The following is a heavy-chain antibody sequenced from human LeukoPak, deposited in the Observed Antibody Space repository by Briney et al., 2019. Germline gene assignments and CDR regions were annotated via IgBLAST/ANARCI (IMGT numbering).Heavy chain of an antibody. J-gene: IGHJ4*02. CDR1: GFTFSSSA. CDR2: ISSSGGIT. CDR3: AKVRDSSSWFFDY. V-gene: IGHV3-23*01. Sequence: GGSLRLSCAASGFTFSSSAMSWVRQAPGKGLEWVSAISSSGGITYYADPVKGRFTISRDNSKNTLYLQMNSLRAEDTAVYYCAKVRDSSSWFFDYWGQGTLVTVSS. D-gene: IGHD6-13*01.